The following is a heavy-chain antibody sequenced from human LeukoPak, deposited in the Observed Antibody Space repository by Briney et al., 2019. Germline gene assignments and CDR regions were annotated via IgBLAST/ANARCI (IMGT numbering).Heavy chain of an antibody. CDR1: GFTFDDYA. V-gene: IGHV3-9*01. Sequence: GRSLRLSCAASGFTFDDYAMHWVRQAPGKGLEWVSGISWNSGSIGYADSVKGRSTISRDNAKNSLYLQMNSLRAEDTALYYCAKDIRFLEWEGYYGMDVWGQGTTVTVSS. CDR2: ISWNSGSI. D-gene: IGHD3-3*01. J-gene: IGHJ6*02. CDR3: AKDIRFLEWEGYYGMDV.